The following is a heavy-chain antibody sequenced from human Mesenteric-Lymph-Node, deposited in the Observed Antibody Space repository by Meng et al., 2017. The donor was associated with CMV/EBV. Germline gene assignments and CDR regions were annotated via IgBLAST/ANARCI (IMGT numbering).Heavy chain of an antibody. J-gene: IGHJ3*02. CDR1: GYSFTSYW. D-gene: IGHD6-19*01. Sequence: GGSLRLSCQGSGYSFTSYWIVWVRQMPGKGLEWMGVMYPDDSNTKYNPSFRGQVTMSADRFIGIAYLEWRSLKASDTGMYYCARNAWGRGWYGPPDDAFDIWGQGTMVTVSS. CDR2: MYPDDSNT. V-gene: IGHV5-51*01. CDR3: ARNAWGRGWYGPPDDAFDI.